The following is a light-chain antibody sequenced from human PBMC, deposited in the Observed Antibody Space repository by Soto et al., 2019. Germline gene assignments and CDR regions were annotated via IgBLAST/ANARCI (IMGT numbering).Light chain of an antibody. CDR3: GSYASATLI. CDR1: NSDIGAYDY. V-gene: IGLV2-14*01. J-gene: IGLJ2*01. Sequence: QSVLTQPASVSGSPGQSITISCTGSNSDIGAYDYVSWYQQHPGKPPTLLIYEVTFRPSGVPNRFSGSKSGNTATLTISGLLTEDEDDYYCGSYASATLIFGGGTKVTVL. CDR2: EVT.